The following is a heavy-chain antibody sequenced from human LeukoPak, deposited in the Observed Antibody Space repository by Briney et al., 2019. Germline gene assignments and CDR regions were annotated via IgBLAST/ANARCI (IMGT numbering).Heavy chain of an antibody. D-gene: IGHD2-2*01. J-gene: IGHJ5*02. CDR2: MNPNSGNT. CDR1: GYTFTSYD. CDR3: AREVPAASNWFDP. Sequence: ASVKVSCKASGYTFTSYDINWVRQATGQGLEWMGWMNPNSGNTGYAQKFQGRVTMTRNTSISTAYMELSSLRSEDTVVYYCAREVPAASNWFDPWGQGTLVTVSS. V-gene: IGHV1-8*01.